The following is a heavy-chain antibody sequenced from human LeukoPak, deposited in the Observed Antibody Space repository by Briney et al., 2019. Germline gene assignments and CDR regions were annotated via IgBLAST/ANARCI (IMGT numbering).Heavy chain of an antibody. V-gene: IGHV1-2*02. J-gene: IGHJ3*01. CDR1: GYTFTGYY. CDR2: INPDSGGT. CDR3: ARTFYDTLDSDAFDF. D-gene: IGHD2/OR15-2a*01. Sequence: GASVNVSCKASGYTFTGYYMHWVRQAPGQGLEWMGWINPDSGGTNNAQKFQGRVTMTRDTSISTAYMELSRLRSDDTAVYYCARTFYDTLDSDAFDFWGQGTMVIVSP.